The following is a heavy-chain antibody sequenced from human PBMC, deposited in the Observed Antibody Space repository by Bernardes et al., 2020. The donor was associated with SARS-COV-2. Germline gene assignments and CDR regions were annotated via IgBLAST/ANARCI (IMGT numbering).Heavy chain of an antibody. CDR2: ITSDGGTT. CDR1: GFTFNRYW. D-gene: IGHD3-16*01. CDR3: ATWGSDGLDSNY. V-gene: IGHV3-74*01. J-gene: IGHJ4*02. Sequence: GGSLRLSCAASGFTFNRYWMHWVRQAPGKGLEWVSRITSDGGTTNYADAVKGRFTVSRDNAKNTLYLQMHSLRADDTAVYYCATWGSDGLDSNYWGQGSLVTVSS.